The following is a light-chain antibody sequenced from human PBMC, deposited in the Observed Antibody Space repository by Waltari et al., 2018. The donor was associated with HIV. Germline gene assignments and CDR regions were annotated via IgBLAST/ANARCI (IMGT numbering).Light chain of an antibody. J-gene: IGLJ3*02. Sequence: QAVVTQEPSFSVSPGGTVTLTCGLSSGSVSTSYYPSWYQQTPGQAPRTPIYSTNSRSSGVPDRFSGSILGNQAALTITGAQADDESDYYCVLYMGSGIWVFGGGTKVTVL. CDR3: VLYMGSGIWV. V-gene: IGLV8-61*01. CDR2: STN. CDR1: SGSVSTSYY.